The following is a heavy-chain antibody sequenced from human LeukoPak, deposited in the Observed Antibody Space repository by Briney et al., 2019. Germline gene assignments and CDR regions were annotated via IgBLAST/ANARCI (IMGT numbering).Heavy chain of an antibody. V-gene: IGHV1-8*01. Sequence: ASVKVSCKASGYTFTSYDINWVRQAPGQGLGLMGWMNPNSGNTGYAQKFQGRVTMTRNTSISTAYMELSSLRSEDTAVYYCARGVGDSSSWFDYWGQGTLVTVSS. CDR1: GYTFTSYD. CDR2: MNPNSGNT. J-gene: IGHJ4*02. CDR3: ARGVGDSSSWFDY. D-gene: IGHD6-13*01.